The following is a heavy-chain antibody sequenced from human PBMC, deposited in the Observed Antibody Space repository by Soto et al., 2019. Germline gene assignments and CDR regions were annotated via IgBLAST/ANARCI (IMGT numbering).Heavy chain of an antibody. CDR3: ARSSSAAGTFEI. CDR2: INAYNGNT. D-gene: IGHD2-2*01. J-gene: IGHJ3*02. Sequence: ASVKVSCQASHYIFTSYGLTWVRLAPGQGLEWMGWINAYNGNTNYAQNFQGRLTMTTDTSTSTAYVEVRSLTSDDTAVYYCARSSSAAGTFEIWGQGTMVTVSS. V-gene: IGHV1-18*04. CDR1: HYIFTSYG.